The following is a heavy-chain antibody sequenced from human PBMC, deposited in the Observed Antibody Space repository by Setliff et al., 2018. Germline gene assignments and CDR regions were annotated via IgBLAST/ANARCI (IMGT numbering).Heavy chain of an antibody. Sequence: PSETLSLTCTVSGDSISPYYWNWIRQSPGKGLEWIGYIYSSGTTDYNPSLKSRVTISLDSSRKQFSLEMTSLSAADTAIHYCARARWSGGYYSGDKYYMDVWGKGTTVTVSS. J-gene: IGHJ6*03. CDR3: ARARWSGGYYSGDKYYMDV. CDR1: GDSISPYY. CDR2: IYSSGTT. D-gene: IGHD3-22*01. V-gene: IGHV4-59*08.